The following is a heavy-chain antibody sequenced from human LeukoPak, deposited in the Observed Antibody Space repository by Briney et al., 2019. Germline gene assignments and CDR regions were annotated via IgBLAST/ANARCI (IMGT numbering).Heavy chain of an antibody. CDR3: ARLTYYYDSGGQNWFDP. J-gene: IGHJ5*02. D-gene: IGHD3-22*01. CDR1: EYTFTNYA. Sequence: GASVKVSCKASEYTFTNYAMHWVRQAPGQRLEWMGWINAGNGNTKYSQKFQGRVTITKDTSASTAYMELSSLRSGDTAVYYCARLTYYYDSGGQNWFDPWGQGTLVTVSS. CDR2: INAGNGNT. V-gene: IGHV1-3*01.